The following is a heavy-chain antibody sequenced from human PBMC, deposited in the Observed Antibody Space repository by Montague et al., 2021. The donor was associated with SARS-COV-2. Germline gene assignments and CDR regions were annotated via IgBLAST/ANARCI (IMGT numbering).Heavy chain of an antibody. CDR2: IYYSGST. Sequence: SETLSLTCTVSGGSISSSSYYWGWIRQPPGKGLEWIGSIYYSGSTYYNPSLRSRVTISVDTSKNQFSLKLSSVTAADTAVDYCASREDYCGSGSYPNWGQGTLVTVSS. CDR1: GGSISSSSYY. CDR3: ASREDYCGSGSYPN. V-gene: IGHV4-39*01. J-gene: IGHJ4*02. D-gene: IGHD3-10*01.